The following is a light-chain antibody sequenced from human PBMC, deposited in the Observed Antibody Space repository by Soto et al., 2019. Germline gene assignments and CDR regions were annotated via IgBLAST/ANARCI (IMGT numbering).Light chain of an antibody. CDR2: GAS. Sequence: EIVMTQSPATLSVSPGERATVSCRASQSVSRNLAWYQQKPGQAPRLLIYGASTRATGIPARFSGSGSGTEFTLTMSSLQSEDFAVYYCQQYNNWPYSFGQGTKLEIK. CDR3: QQYNNWPYS. J-gene: IGKJ2*01. CDR1: QSVSRN. V-gene: IGKV3-15*01.